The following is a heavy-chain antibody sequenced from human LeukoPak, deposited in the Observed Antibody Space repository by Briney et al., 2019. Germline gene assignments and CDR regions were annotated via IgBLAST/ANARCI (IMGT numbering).Heavy chain of an antibody. Sequence: APVKVSCKASGGTFSSYAISWVRQAPGQGLEWMGGIIPIFGTANYAQKFQGRVTITADESTSTAYMELSSLRSEDTAVYYCARVSGSYSHLYYFDYWGQGTLVTVSS. J-gene: IGHJ4*02. CDR2: IIPIFGTA. CDR1: GGTFSSYA. V-gene: IGHV1-69*13. D-gene: IGHD1-26*01. CDR3: ARVSGSYSHLYYFDY.